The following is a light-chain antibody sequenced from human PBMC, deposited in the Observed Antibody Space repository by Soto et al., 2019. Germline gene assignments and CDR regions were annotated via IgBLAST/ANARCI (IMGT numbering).Light chain of an antibody. Sequence: QSVLTQPASVSGSPGQSITISCTGASSDVGGYNCVSWYQQHPGKAPKLIIYDVSNRPSGVSDRFSGSKSGNTASLTISGLQTEDEADYFCSSCATSSTLHVFGTGTKVTVL. CDR1: SSDVGGYNC. CDR2: DVS. V-gene: IGLV2-14*03. CDR3: SSCATSSTLHV. J-gene: IGLJ1*01.